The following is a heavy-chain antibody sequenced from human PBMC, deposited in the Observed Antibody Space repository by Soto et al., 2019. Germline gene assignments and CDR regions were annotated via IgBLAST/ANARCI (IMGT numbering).Heavy chain of an antibody. CDR2: IGSRTSDI. Sequence: GGSLRLSCAASGFTLSRHTMNWVRQAPGKGLEWVSFIGSRTSDIYYADSVKGRFTISRDNAKNSLYLDLTRLRAEDTAVYFCVRDYYDTSGYPNTFDMWGQVTMVTVSS. V-gene: IGHV3-21*01. CDR1: GFTLSRHT. J-gene: IGHJ3*02. D-gene: IGHD3-22*01. CDR3: VRDYYDTSGYPNTFDM.